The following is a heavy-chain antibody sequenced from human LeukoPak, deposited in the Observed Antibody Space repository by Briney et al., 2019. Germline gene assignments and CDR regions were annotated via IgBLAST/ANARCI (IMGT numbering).Heavy chain of an antibody. J-gene: IGHJ4*02. Sequence: QPGGSLRLSCAASGFTFSSYEMNWVRQAPGKGLEWVSYISSSSSYIYYADSVKGRFTISRDNSKNTLYLQMNSLRAEDTAVYYCARDSGVAYSYGWSGYFDYWGQGTLVTVSS. CDR3: ARDSGVAYSYGWSGYFDY. D-gene: IGHD5-18*01. CDR2: ISSSSSYI. CDR1: GFTFSSYE. V-gene: IGHV3-48*03.